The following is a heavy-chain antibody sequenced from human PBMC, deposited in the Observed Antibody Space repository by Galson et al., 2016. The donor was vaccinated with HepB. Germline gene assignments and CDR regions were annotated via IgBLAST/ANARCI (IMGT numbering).Heavy chain of an antibody. CDR1: GFTFKNAW. CDR2: IKSKIDGGTS. Sequence: SLRLSCAASGFTFKNAWMNWVRQAPGKGLEWVGRIKSKIDGGTSYYAAPVKGRFTISRDDSKNTLYLQMSSLKTEDTAVYYCNTEDMVVVVVADAFDIWGQGTMVTVSS. CDR3: NTEDMVVVVVADAFDI. J-gene: IGHJ3*02. D-gene: IGHD2-15*01. V-gene: IGHV3-15*07.